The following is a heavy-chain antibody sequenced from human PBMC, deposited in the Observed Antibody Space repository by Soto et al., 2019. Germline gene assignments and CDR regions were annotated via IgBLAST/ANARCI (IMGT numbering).Heavy chain of an antibody. J-gene: IGHJ5*02. CDR3: ARDRTDSGYYTNCTDP. CDR2: IIPIFGTT. D-gene: IGHD3-22*01. CDR1: GASLRSTS. Sequence: KLARTRAGASLRSTSLSWRRQAPGQGLEWVGRIIPIFGTTNYAQNLQGRVTISADKSTLTSYMELHSLTSDDTALYYCARDRTDSGYYTNCTDPSGQGTQVTVS. V-gene: IGHV1-69*06.